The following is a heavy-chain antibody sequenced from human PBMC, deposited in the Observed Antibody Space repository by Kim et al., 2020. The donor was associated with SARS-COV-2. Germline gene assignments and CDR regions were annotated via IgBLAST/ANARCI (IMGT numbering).Heavy chain of an antibody. CDR1: GFTFSRYG. Sequence: GGSLRLSCAASGFTFSRYGMHWVRQAPGKGLEWVAVISYDGSNKYYADSVKGRFTISRDNSKNTLYLQMNSLRTEDTAVYYCAKGVDFWSGLSHAFDIWGQGTVVTVSS. CDR2: ISYDGSNK. CDR3: AKGVDFWSGLSHAFDI. D-gene: IGHD3-3*01. V-gene: IGHV3-30*18. J-gene: IGHJ3*02.